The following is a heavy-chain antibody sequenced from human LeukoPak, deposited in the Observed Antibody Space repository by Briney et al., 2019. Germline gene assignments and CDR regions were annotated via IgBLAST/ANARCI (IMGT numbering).Heavy chain of an antibody. CDR3: ARAGYSSGWLAYFDY. CDR1: GGSIRSYY. J-gene: IGHJ4*02. Sequence: SETLSLTCTVSGGSIRSYYWNWIRQAPGKGLEWIGYIYSGGSTNYNPSLKSRVIISVDTSKNHFSLKLGPVTAADTAVYYCARAGYSSGWLAYFDYWGQGTLVTVSS. V-gene: IGHV4-59*01. D-gene: IGHD6-19*01. CDR2: IYSGGST.